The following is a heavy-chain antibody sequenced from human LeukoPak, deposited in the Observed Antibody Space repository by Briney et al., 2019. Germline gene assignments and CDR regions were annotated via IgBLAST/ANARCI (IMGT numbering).Heavy chain of an antibody. D-gene: IGHD3-22*01. CDR3: ARGKDYYDSSGYYY. J-gene: IGHJ4*02. Sequence: SETLSLTCAVYGGSFSGYYWSWIRQPPGKGLEWIGEINHSGSTNYNPSLKSRVTISVDTFKNQFSLKLSSVTAADTAVYYCARGKDYYDSSGYYYWGQGTLVTVSS. CDR1: GGSFSGYY. CDR2: INHSGST. V-gene: IGHV4-34*01.